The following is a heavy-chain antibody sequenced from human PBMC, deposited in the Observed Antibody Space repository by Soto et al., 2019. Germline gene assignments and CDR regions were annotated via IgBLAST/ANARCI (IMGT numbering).Heavy chain of an antibody. CDR1: RFTFSSYT. J-gene: IGHJ6*02. CDR3: ARDREQQVVLDYFYYGMDV. D-gene: IGHD6-13*01. V-gene: IGHV3-30-3*01. Sequence: QVQLVESGGGAVQPGRSLRLSCAASRFTFSSYTMHWVRQAPGKGLEWVAVISYDGSNKYYADSVKGRFTISRDNSKNTLYLQMNSLRAEDTAVYYCARDREQQVVLDYFYYGMDVWGQGTTVTVSS. CDR2: ISYDGSNK.